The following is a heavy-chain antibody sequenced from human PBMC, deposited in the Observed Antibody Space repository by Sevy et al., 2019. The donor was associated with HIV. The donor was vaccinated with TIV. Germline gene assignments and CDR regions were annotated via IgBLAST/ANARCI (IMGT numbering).Heavy chain of an antibody. D-gene: IGHD2-15*01. Sequence: APVKVSCKASGFTFTSSAVQWVRQARGQRLEWIGWIVVGSGNTNYSQKFQERVTITRDMSTSTAYMELSSLRSEDTAVYYCAARGRAATTYYYYGMDVWGQGTTVTVSS. CDR2: IVVGSGNT. CDR1: GFTFTSSA. V-gene: IGHV1-58*01. J-gene: IGHJ6*02. CDR3: AARGRAATTYYYYGMDV.